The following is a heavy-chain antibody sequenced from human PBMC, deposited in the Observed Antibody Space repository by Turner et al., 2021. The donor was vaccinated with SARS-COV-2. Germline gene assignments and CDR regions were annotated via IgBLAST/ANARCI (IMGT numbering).Heavy chain of an antibody. CDR3: ARDLNYYGMDV. J-gene: IGHJ6*02. V-gene: IGHV3-53*04. CDR2: IYSGGST. Sequence: EVLLVESGGGLVQPGGCLIRFCAGSGITVSSNYMSWVRQAPGKGLEWVSVIYSGGSTYYADSVKGRFTISRHNSKNTLYLQMNSLRAEDTAVYYCARDLNYYGMDVWGQGTTVTVSS. D-gene: IGHD3-9*01. CDR1: GITVSSNY.